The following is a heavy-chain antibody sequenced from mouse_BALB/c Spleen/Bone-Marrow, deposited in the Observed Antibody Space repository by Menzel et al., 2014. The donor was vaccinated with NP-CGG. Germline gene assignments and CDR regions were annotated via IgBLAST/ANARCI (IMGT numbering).Heavy chain of an antibody. J-gene: IGHJ3*01. V-gene: IGHV7-1*02. CDR3: ARDAGYGNYFVY. Sequence: EVKLVESGGGLVQPGGSLRLSCATSGFTFSDFYMEWVRQPPGKRLEWIATSRNKVKDYKTENSASVKGRFIVSRDTSQSILYLQMNALRAEDTAIYYCARDAGYGNYFVYWGQGTLVTVFA. D-gene: IGHD2-10*02. CDR2: SRNKVKDYKT. CDR1: GFTFSDFY.